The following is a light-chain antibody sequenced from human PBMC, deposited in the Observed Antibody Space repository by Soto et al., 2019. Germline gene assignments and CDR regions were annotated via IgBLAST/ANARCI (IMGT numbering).Light chain of an antibody. V-gene: IGKV3-20*01. CDR2: DAS. CDR3: QQYGGSPRT. J-gene: IGKJ1*01. CDR1: QSVSSSY. Sequence: EVVLTQSPGTLSFSPVCISTLSGRASQSVSSSYLAWYQQKPGQAPRLLIYDASSRATGIPDRFSGSGSGTDFTLTISRLEPEDFAVYYCQQYGGSPRTFGQGTKGDIK.